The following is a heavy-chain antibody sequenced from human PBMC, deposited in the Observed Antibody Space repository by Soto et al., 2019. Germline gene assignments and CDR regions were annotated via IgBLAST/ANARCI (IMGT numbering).Heavy chain of an antibody. D-gene: IGHD6-19*01. V-gene: IGHV3-30-3*02. CDR3: VKGRGSSGWYDLGY. CDR1: GFTFSSYA. J-gene: IGHJ4*02. Sequence: GGSLRLSCAASGFTFSSYAMHWVRQAPGKGLEWVAVISYDGSNKYYADSVKGRFTISRDNSKNTLYLQMNSLRAEDTAVYYCVKGRGSSGWYDLGYWGQGTLVTVSS. CDR2: ISYDGSNK.